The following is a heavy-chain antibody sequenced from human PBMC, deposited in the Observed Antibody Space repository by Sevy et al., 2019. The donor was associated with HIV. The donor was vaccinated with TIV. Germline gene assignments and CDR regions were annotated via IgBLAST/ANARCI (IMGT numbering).Heavy chain of an antibody. Sequence: GGSLRLSCAASGFTFSGSALHWVRQASGKGLEWVGRIRMKANSYGPAYAASVKGRFTIFRDDSKNSAYLQMNSLKTEDTAVYYCTTYLGYCRSTSCHYYFDNWGQGTLVTVSS. CDR1: GFTFSGSA. D-gene: IGHD2-2*03. CDR3: TTYLGYCRSTSCHYYFDN. J-gene: IGHJ4*02. CDR2: IRMKANSYGP. V-gene: IGHV3-73*01.